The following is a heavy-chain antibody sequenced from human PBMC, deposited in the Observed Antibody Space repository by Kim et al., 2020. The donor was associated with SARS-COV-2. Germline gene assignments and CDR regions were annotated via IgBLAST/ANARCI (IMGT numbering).Heavy chain of an antibody. J-gene: IGHJ4*02. CDR3: ARDAPSCSGGSCYSRGQSFDY. D-gene: IGHD2-15*01. Sequence: FTISRDNSKNTLYLQMNSLRAEDTAVYYCARDAPSCSGGSCYSRGQSFDYWGQGTLVTVSS. V-gene: IGHV3-30*01.